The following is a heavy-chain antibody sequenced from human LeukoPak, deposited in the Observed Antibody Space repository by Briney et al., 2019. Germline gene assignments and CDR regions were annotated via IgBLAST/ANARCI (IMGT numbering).Heavy chain of an antibody. CDR2: ISSSSSYI. V-gene: IGHV3-21*04. CDR3: AGPPNRNSGSGNSAFDY. J-gene: IGHJ4*02. CDR1: GFTFSSYS. D-gene: IGHD3-10*01. Sequence: PGGFLRLSCAASGFTFSSYSMNWVRQAPGKGLEWVSSISSSSSYIYYADSVKGRFTISRDNSKNTLYLQMNSLRAEDTAVYYCAGPPNRNSGSGNSAFDYWGQGTLVTVSS.